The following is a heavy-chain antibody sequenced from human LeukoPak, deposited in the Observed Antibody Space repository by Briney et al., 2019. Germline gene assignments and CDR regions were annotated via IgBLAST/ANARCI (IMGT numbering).Heavy chain of an antibody. CDR1: SGSITSYF. J-gene: IGHJ1*01. Sequence: SETLSLTCTVSSGSITSYFWSWIRQPPGKGLEWIGYIYHSGTTNYNPSLKSRVSVSADTSNDQFSLRLSSVTAADTAVYYCAQIAPHSPGYSQDWGQGTLVTVSS. V-gene: IGHV4-59*01. CDR2: IYHSGTT. CDR3: AQIAPHSPGYSQD. D-gene: IGHD2-15*01.